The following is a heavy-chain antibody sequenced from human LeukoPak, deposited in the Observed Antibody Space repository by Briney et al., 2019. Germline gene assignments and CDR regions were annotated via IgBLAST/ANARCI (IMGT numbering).Heavy chain of an antibody. CDR2: IIPIFGTA. CDR3: ARDSLGGSGSIDY. J-gene: IGHJ4*02. CDR1: GYTLTELS. D-gene: IGHD3-10*01. V-gene: IGHV1-69*06. Sequence: SVKVSCKVSGYTLTELSMHWVRQAPGKGLEWMGGIIPIFGTANYAQKFQGRVTITADKSTSTAYMELSSLRSEDTAVYYCARDSLGGSGSIDYWGQGTLVTVSS.